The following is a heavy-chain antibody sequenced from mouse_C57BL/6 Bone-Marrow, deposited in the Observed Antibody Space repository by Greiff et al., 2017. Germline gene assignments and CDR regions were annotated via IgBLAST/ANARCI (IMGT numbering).Heavy chain of an antibody. CDR1: GFTFSSYG. CDR2: ISSGGSYT. J-gene: IGHJ3*01. V-gene: IGHV5-6*01. D-gene: IGHD5-1-1*01. CDR3: ARQGTDDTRGIAY. Sequence: EVKLMESGGDLVKPGGSLKLSCAASGFTFSSYGMSWVRQTPDKRLEWVATISSGGSYTYYPDSVKGRFTISRDNAKNTLYLQMSSLKSEDTAMYYCARQGTDDTRGIAYWGQGTLVTVSA.